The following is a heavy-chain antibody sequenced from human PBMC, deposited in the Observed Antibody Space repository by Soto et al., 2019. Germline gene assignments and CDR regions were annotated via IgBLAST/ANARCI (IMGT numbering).Heavy chain of an antibody. CDR1: GGVFRNYA. Sequence: QVQLVQSGAEVKKPGSSVKVSCKASGGVFRNYAINWVRQAPGQGLEWMGGIIPVFGTADYPQKFQGRVTITADESTTTAYMALTSLKTEDTAVYFCARTRWGSYSFDSWGQGTLATVAS. D-gene: IGHD1-26*01. J-gene: IGHJ5*01. V-gene: IGHV1-69*01. CDR2: IIPVFGTA. CDR3: ARTRWGSYSFDS.